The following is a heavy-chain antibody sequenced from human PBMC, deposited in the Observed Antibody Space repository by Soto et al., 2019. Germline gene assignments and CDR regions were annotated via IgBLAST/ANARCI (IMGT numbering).Heavy chain of an antibody. CDR3: ARDRLVGSNAGGDFDY. J-gene: IGHJ4*02. V-gene: IGHV1-2*02. CDR1: GYTFTAYY. Sequence: QVQLVQSGAEVKKPGASVKVSCKASGYTFTAYYMHWVRQAPGQGLEWMGWIDPNNGDTNNAQKLQGRVTMTRDTNISTVYMELSRLKSDDTAVYFCARDRLVGSNAGGDFDYWGQGTLVTVSS. CDR2: IDPNNGDT. D-gene: IGHD1-26*01.